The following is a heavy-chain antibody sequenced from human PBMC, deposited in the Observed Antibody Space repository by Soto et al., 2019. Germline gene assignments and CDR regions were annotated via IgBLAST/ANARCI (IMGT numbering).Heavy chain of an antibody. J-gene: IGHJ6*02. CDR1: GGSISSGGYY. Sequence: SETLSLTCTVSGGSISSGGYYWSWIRQHPGKGLEWIGYIYYSGSTYYNPSLKSRVTISVDTSKNQFSLKLSSVTAADTAVYYCARTYCSSTSCSPATYYYYGMDVWGQGTTVTVSS. CDR3: ARTYCSSTSCSPATYYYYGMDV. D-gene: IGHD2-2*01. CDR2: IYYSGST. V-gene: IGHV4-31*03.